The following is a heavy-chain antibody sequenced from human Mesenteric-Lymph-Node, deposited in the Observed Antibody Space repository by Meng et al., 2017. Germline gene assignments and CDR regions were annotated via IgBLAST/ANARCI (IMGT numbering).Heavy chain of an antibody. V-gene: IGHV3-33*01. CDR2: IWYDGSNK. CDR1: GFTFSSYG. CDR3: ARAAAYYYDSSGSADRVAFDI. D-gene: IGHD3-22*01. Sequence: GESLKISCAASGFTFSSYGMHWVRQAPGKGLEWVAVIWYDGSNKYYADSVKGRFTISRDNSKNTLYLQMNSLRAEDTAVYYCARAAAYYYDSSGSADRVAFDIWGQGTMVTVSS. J-gene: IGHJ3*02.